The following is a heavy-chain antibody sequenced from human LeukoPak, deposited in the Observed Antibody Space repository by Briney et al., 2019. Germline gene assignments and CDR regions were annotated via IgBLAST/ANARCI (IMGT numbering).Heavy chain of an antibody. CDR1: GYTFTSYG. CDR2: ISAYNGNT. V-gene: IGHV1-18*01. Sequence: ASVKVSCKASGYTFTSYGISWVRQAPGQGLEWMGWISAYNGNTNYAQKLQGRVTMTTDTSTSTAYMELRSLRSDDTAVYYCASHYYYGSGSYYNVLGVIDPWGQGTLVTVSS. CDR3: ASHYYYGSGSYYNVLGVIDP. D-gene: IGHD3-10*01. J-gene: IGHJ5*02.